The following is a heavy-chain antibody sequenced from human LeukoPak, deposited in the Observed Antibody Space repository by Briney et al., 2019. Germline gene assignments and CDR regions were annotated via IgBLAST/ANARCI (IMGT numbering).Heavy chain of an antibody. CDR2: ISGSGGST. D-gene: IGHD3-16*02. CDR3: AKDHYDYVWGSYRIYYFDY. V-gene: IGHV3-23*01. CDR1: GFTFSSYA. J-gene: IGHJ4*02. Sequence: GGSLRLSCAASGFTFSSYAMSWVRQAPGKGLEWVSAISGSGGSTYYADSVKGRFTISRDHSKNTLYLQMNSLRAEGTAVYYCAKDHYDYVWGSYRIYYFDYCGQGTLVTVSS.